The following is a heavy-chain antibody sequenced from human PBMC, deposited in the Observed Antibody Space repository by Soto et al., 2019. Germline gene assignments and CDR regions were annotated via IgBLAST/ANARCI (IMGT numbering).Heavy chain of an antibody. V-gene: IGHV3-21*01. D-gene: IGHD6-19*01. Sequence: GGSLRLSCVASGFTLSSFSMSWVRQTPGKGLEWVSSITTGNDYISYADSVKGRFTISRDNAKDSLFLQMNSLRAEDTALYFCARDSYSSLFDSWGQGTLVTVSS. CDR1: GFTLSSFS. CDR3: ARDSYSSLFDS. CDR2: ITTGNDYI. J-gene: IGHJ5*01.